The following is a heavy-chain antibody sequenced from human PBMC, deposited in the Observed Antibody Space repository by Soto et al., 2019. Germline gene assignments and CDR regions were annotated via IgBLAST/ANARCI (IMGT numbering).Heavy chain of an antibody. D-gene: IGHD3-3*01. CDR1: GYTFTSYD. CDR3: ARLKTPLSIFGGDIRNYDGMNV. J-gene: IGHJ6*02. V-gene: IGHV1-8*01. CDR2: MNPNSGNT. Sequence: ASVRVSCKASGYTFTSYDINWVRQATGQGLEWMGWMNPNSGNTGYAQKFQGRVTMTRNTSISTAYMELSSLRSEDTAVYYCARLKTPLSIFGGDIRNYDGMNVCGQGTAVTVSS.